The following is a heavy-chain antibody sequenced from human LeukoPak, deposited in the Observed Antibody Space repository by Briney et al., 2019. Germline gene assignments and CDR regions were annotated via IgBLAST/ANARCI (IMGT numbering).Heavy chain of an antibody. CDR1: GYSFTSYW. D-gene: IGHD3-10*01. CDR3: ARRPATHGSGSYYGDY. V-gene: IGHV5-51*01. J-gene: IGHJ4*02. CDR2: IYPGDSDT. Sequence: GESLKISCKGSGYSFTSYWIGWVRQMPGKGLEWMGIIYPGDSDTRYSPSFQGQVTISADKSISTAYLQWSSLKASDTAMYYCARRPATHGSGSYYGDYWGQGTLVTVSS.